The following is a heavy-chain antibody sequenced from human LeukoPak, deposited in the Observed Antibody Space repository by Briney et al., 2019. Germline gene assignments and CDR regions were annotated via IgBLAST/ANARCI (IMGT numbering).Heavy chain of an antibody. J-gene: IGHJ4*02. CDR3: ARDRALLVPESSWLVQGIPYYFDY. V-gene: IGHV1-2*02. D-gene: IGHD6-19*01. CDR2: INPNSGGT. Sequence: GASVKVSCKASGYSFINRYMHWVRQAPGQGLEWMGWINPNSGGTNYAQKFQGRVTMTRDTSISTAYMELSRLRSDDTAVYYCARDRALLVPESSWLVQGIPYYFDYWGQGTLVTVSS. CDR1: GYSFINRY.